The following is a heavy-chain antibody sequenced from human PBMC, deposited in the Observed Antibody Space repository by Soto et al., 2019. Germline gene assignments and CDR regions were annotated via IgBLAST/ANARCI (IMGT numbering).Heavy chain of an antibody. Sequence: SETLSLTCTVSGGSISGSNSYWGWIRQPPGKKLEWIGSVDNRGSTYYNPSLMSRVAISVDTSINQFSLQLSYVTAADTAFYYFCVDTPLAVPGAMLTWFDPWGPGTLVTVSS. CDR1: GGSISGSNSY. D-gene: IGHD2-8*02. CDR2: VDNRGST. J-gene: IGHJ5*02. CDR3: CVDTPLAVPGAMLTWFDP. V-gene: IGHV4-39*01.